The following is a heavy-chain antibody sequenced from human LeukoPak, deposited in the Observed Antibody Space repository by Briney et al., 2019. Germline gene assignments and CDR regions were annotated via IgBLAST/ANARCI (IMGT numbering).Heavy chain of an antibody. V-gene: IGHV3-20*04. CDR1: GFTFDDYG. D-gene: IGHD1-26*01. CDR2: INWNGGST. Sequence: GGSLRLSCAASGFTFDDYGMSWVRQAPGKGLEWVSGINWNGGSTGYADSVKGRFTISRDNAKNSLYLQMNSLRAEDTAVYYCVRDSGSYHYYYFDYWGQGTLVTVSS. CDR3: VRDSGSYHYYYFDY. J-gene: IGHJ4*02.